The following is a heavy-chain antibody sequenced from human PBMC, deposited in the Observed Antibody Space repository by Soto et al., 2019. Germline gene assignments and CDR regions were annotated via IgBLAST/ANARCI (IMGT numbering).Heavy chain of an antibody. Sequence: ASVKVSCKASGGTFTSYYMHWVRQAPGQGLEWMGIINPSGGSTSYAQKCQGRVTMTRDTSTSTVYMELSSLRSEDTGVYYCARDADYYDSSGLFGIYDYWGQGTLVTVSS. D-gene: IGHD3-22*01. J-gene: IGHJ4*02. CDR1: GGTFTSYY. CDR2: INPSGGST. CDR3: ARDADYYDSSGLFGIYDY. V-gene: IGHV1-46*01.